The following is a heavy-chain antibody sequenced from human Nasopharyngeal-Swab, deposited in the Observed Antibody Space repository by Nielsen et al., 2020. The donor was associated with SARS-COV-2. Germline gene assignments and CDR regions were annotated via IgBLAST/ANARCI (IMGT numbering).Heavy chain of an antibody. CDR3: TRCGGGCYSGRDY. D-gene: IGHD2-15*01. V-gene: IGHV3-73*01. CDR1: GFTFSDSA. J-gene: IGHJ4*02. Sequence: GESLKISCAASGFTFSDSAIHWVRPASGKGLEWVGRIRSNGNNYATAYSASVKGRFIIFRDDPTNTAYLQMNSLKTEDTAMYYCTRCGGGCYSGRDYWGQGTLVTASS. CDR2: IRSNGNNYAT.